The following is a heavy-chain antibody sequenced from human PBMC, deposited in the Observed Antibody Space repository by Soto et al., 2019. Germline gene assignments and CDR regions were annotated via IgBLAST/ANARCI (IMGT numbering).Heavy chain of an antibody. D-gene: IGHD3-22*01. V-gene: IGHV3-33*01. CDR1: GDTFSSYC. Sequence: PGWSLRLSCAASGDTFSSYCMHWVRQAPGKGLEWVAVIWYDGSNKYYADSVKGRFTISRDNSKNTLYLQMNSLRAEDTAVYYCARDFLPSSGYYFFYYGMDVWGQGTTVTVSS. CDR3: ARDFLPSSGYYFFYYGMDV. J-gene: IGHJ6*02. CDR2: IWYDGSNK.